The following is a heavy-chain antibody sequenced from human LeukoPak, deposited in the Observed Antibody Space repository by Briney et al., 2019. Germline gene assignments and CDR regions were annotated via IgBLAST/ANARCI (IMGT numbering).Heavy chain of an antibody. V-gene: IGHV3-7*03. J-gene: IGHJ5*02. CDR3: AKDLDFDYGDYGWFDP. CDR1: GFTFSSYW. D-gene: IGHD4-17*01. CDR2: IKQDGSEK. Sequence: GGSLRLSCAASGFTFSSYWMSWVRQAPGKGLEWVANIKQDGSEKYYVDSVKGRFTISRDNAKNSLYLQMNSLRAEDTAVYYCAKDLDFDYGDYGWFDPWGQGTLVTVSS.